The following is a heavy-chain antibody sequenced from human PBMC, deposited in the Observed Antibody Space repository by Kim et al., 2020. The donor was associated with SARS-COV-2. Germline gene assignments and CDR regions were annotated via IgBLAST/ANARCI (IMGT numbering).Heavy chain of an antibody. D-gene: IGHD3-22*01. CDR1: GYTVTYSY. CDR3: ATGVFYYDAGEFKN. Sequence: GGSLRLSCAASGYTVTYSYMGWVRQAPGKGLEWVSFIYSGGNKIYADSLMGSLIISRGHSKNTLYLQLNSIIAADTAAVYCATGVFYYDAGEFKNWGQG. CDR2: IYSGGNK. J-gene: IGHJ1*01. V-gene: IGHV3-66*01.